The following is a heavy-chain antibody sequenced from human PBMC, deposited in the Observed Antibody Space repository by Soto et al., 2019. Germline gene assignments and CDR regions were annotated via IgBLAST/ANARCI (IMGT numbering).Heavy chain of an antibody. CDR2: IIPIFGTA. CDR3: ARDAWYDSSGYSLPGYYYYYGMDV. CDR1: GGTFSSYA. V-gene: IGHV1-69*06. J-gene: IGHJ6*02. Sequence: QVQLVQSGAEVKKPGSSVKVSCKASGGTFSSYAISWVRQAPGQGLDWMGGIIPIFGTANYAQKFQGRVTITADKSTSTAYMELSSLRSEDTAVYYCARDAWYDSSGYSLPGYYYYYGMDVCGQGTKVTVSS. D-gene: IGHD3-22*01.